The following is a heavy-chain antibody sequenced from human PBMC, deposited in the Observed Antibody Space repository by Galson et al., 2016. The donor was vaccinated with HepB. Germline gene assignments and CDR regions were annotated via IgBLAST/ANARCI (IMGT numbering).Heavy chain of an antibody. Sequence: SLRLSCAGSGFSFSSSSMNWVRQAPGKGLEWVSSISSDSLYRYYADSVMGRFTISRDDAKNSLYLQMASLRVDDTAVYFCARDHDYGSGFDVWGQGTTVTVSS. V-gene: IGHV3-21*06. D-gene: IGHD4/OR15-4a*01. J-gene: IGHJ6*02. CDR1: GFSFSSSS. CDR2: ISSDSLYR. CDR3: ARDHDYGSGFDV.